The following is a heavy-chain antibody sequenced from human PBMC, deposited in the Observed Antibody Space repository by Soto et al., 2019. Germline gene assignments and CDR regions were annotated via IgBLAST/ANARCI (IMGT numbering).Heavy chain of an antibody. J-gene: IGHJ4*02. D-gene: IGHD6-19*01. CDR1: GGTFSSYA. V-gene: IGHV1-69*13. Sequence: SVKVSCKASGGTFSSYAISWVRQARGQGLEWMGGIIPIFGTANYAQKFQGRVTITADESTSTAYMELSSLRSEDTAVYYCARTVGGLAEANFDYWGQGTLVTVSS. CDR2: IIPIFGTA. CDR3: ARTVGGLAEANFDY.